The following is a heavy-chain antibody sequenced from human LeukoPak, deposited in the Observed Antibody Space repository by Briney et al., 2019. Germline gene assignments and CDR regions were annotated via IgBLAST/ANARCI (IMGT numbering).Heavy chain of an antibody. CDR2: VSYDGSNK. V-gene: IGHV3-33*01. CDR1: GFSFGSYG. J-gene: IGHJ4*02. CDR3: AREMGSVYFDY. Sequence: GGSLRLSCAASGFSFGSYGIHWVRQTPGKGLEWVAVVSYDGSNKDYSDSVKGRFTISRDNPKNTVNLQMNSLRVEDTAVYYCAREMGSVYFDYWGQGTLVTVSS. D-gene: IGHD3-10*01.